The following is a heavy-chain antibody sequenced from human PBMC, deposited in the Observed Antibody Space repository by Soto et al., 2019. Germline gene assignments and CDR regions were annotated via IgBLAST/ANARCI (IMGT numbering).Heavy chain of an antibody. CDR1: GFTFSSYA. CDR3: ARALITFGGVIVRGFDY. D-gene: IGHD3-16*02. CDR2: ISYDGSNK. Sequence: QVQLVECGGGVVQPGRSQRLSCAASGFTFSSYAMHWVRQAPGKGPEWVAVISYDGSNKYYADSVKGRFTISRDNSQNTLYLQMNSLEAEDTAVYYCARALITFGGVIVRGFDYWGQGTLDTVSS. J-gene: IGHJ4*02. V-gene: IGHV3-30-3*01.